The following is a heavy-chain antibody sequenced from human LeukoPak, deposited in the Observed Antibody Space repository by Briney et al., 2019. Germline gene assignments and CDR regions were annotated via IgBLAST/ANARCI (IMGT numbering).Heavy chain of an antibody. V-gene: IGHV4-59*08. D-gene: IGHD5-18*01. CDR1: GGSISSYY. Sequence: SETLSLTCTVSGGSISSYYWSWIRQPPGKGLEWIGYIYYSGSTNYNPSLKSRVTISVDTSKNQFSLKLSSVTAADTAVYYCARHVASGLVQRWGGDYYFDYWGQGTLVTVSS. CDR2: IYYSGST. CDR3: ARHVASGLVQRWGGDYYFDY. J-gene: IGHJ4*02.